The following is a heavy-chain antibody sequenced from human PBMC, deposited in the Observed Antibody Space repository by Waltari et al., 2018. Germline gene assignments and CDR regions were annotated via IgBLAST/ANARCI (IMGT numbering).Heavy chain of an antibody. J-gene: IGHJ4*02. Sequence: EVQLVESGGALVQPGGSLRLSCATSGFTFSTYWMHWVRQVPGKGLMWVAHIESDERRTTYAESVKGRFTISRDNAKNTVYLQMNSLRDEDTAVYYCVRDEPGDGLDYWGQGTLVTVSS. CDR2: IESDERRT. D-gene: IGHD7-27*01. CDR3: VRDEPGDGLDY. CDR1: GFTFSTYW. V-gene: IGHV3-74*03.